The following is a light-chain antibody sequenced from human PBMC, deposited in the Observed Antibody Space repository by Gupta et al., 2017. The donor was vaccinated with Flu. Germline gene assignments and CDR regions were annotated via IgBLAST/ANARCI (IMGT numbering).Light chain of an antibody. CDR1: SSDVGRYNL. Sequence: QSALAQPASVSGSPGQAITISCTGSSSDVGRYNLVSWYQQNPGRVPKLIIYEDNKRPSGVSNRFSGSHSGNTASLTISGLLAEDEADYYCCSYAGSNTLIFGGGTKLTVL. CDR3: CSYAGSNTLI. J-gene: IGLJ2*01. CDR2: EDN. V-gene: IGLV2-23*01.